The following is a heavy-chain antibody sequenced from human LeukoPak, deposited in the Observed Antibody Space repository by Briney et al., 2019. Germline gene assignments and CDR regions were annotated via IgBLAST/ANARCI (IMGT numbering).Heavy chain of an antibody. Sequence: GGSLRLSCAVSGFTFDDYGMSWVRQAPGKGLEWVSSINWNGGSTGYADSVKGRFTISRDNAKNSLYLQMNSLRAEDTALYYCVRDGYKAFDIWGQGTMVTVSS. V-gene: IGHV3-20*04. CDR3: VRDGYKAFDI. CDR1: GFTFDDYG. J-gene: IGHJ3*02. D-gene: IGHD1-14*01. CDR2: INWNGGST.